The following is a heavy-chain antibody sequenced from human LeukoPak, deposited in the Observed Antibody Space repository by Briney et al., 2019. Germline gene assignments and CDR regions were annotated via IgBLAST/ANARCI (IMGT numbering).Heavy chain of an antibody. CDR1: GGSISSYY. V-gene: IGHV4-59*01. CDR2: IYYSGST. Sequence: SETLSLTCTVSGGSISSYYWSWIRQPPGKGLEWIGYIYYSGSTNYNPSLKSRVTISVDTSKNQFSLKLSSVTAADTAVYYCARSHDSSSWDYWGQGTLVTVSS. D-gene: IGHD6-6*01. CDR3: ARSHDSSSWDY. J-gene: IGHJ4*02.